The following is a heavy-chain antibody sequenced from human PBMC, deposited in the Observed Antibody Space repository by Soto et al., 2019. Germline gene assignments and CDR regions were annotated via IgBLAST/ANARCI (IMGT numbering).Heavy chain of an antibody. D-gene: IGHD1-26*01. CDR3: ARQWELRLSYGMDV. V-gene: IGHV1-69*12. CDR2: IIPIFGTA. J-gene: IGHJ6*02. Sequence: QVQLVQSGAEVKKPGSSVKVSCKASGGTFSSYAISWVRQAPGQGLEWMGGIIPIFGTANYAQKFQGRVTXXAXEXXSTAYMELSSLRSEDTAVYYCARQWELRLSYGMDVWGQGTTVTVSS. CDR1: GGTFSSYA.